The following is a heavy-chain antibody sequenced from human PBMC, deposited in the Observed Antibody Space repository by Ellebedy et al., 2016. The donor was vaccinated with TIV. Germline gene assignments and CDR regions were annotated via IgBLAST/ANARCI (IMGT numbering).Heavy chain of an antibody. CDR1: GFTVGNNY. Sequence: GGSLRLSXAASGFTVGNNYMMWVRLAPGKGLEWVSLIYSGGDTYYADSVRGRFTISRDSSKNTLFLQMNSLRVEDTAVYYCGRDVGPWGQGTLVTVSS. CDR3: GRDVGP. CDR2: IYSGGDT. V-gene: IGHV3-53*01. J-gene: IGHJ5*02.